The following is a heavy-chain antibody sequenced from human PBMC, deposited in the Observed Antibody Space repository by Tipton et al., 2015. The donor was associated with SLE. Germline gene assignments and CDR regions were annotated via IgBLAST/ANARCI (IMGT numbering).Heavy chain of an antibody. V-gene: IGHV1-46*01. Sequence: QSGPEVKKPGASVKVSCKASGYTFTSYYMHWVRQAPGQGLEWMGIINPSGGSTSYAQKFQGRVTITRNTSISTAYMELSSLRSEDTAVYYCARGSRYYYGSGSYYGMDVWGQGTTVTVSS. CDR3: ARGSRYYYGSGSYYGMDV. CDR2: INPSGGST. J-gene: IGHJ6*02. D-gene: IGHD3-10*01. CDR1: GYTFTSYY.